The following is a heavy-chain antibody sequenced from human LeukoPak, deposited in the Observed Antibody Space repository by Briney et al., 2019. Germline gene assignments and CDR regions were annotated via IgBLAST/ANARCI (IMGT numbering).Heavy chain of an antibody. J-gene: IGHJ4*02. CDR3: AKEDYGDYVPPGFGY. D-gene: IGHD4-17*01. CDR1: GFSFSTYS. Sequence: GGSLRLSCAASGFSFSTYSMNWVRQAPGKGLEWVSSISSSSSYIYYADSVRGRFTISRDNAKNSLYLQMNSLRAEDTAVYYCAKEDYGDYVPPGFGYWGQGTLVTVSS. V-gene: IGHV3-21*04. CDR2: ISSSSSYI.